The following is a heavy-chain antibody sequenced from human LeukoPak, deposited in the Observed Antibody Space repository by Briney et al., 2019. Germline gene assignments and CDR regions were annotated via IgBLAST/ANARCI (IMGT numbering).Heavy chain of an antibody. V-gene: IGHV4-34*01. Sequence: TLSLTCAVYGGSFSGYYWSWIRQPPGKGLEWIGEINHSGSTNYNPSLKSRATISVDTSKNQFSLKLSSVTAADTAVYYCARVHYYDSSGYYYLDYWGQGTLVTVSS. CDR1: GGSFSGYY. J-gene: IGHJ4*02. D-gene: IGHD3-22*01. CDR3: ARVHYYDSSGYYYLDY. CDR2: INHSGST.